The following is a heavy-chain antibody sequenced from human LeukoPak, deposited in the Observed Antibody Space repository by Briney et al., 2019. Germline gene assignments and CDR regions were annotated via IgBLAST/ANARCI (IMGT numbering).Heavy chain of an antibody. CDR2: IFTSGST. J-gene: IGHJ2*01. V-gene: IGHV4-61*02. D-gene: IGHD3-16*01. CDR1: GGSISSGSYY. CDR3: ARWGEVYWYFDL. Sequence: TSETLSLTCTVSGGSISSGSYYWSWIRQPAGKGLEWIGRIFTSGSTNYNPSLKSRVTISVDTSKNQFSLRLSSVTAADTAVYYCARWGEVYWYFDLWGRGTLVTVSS.